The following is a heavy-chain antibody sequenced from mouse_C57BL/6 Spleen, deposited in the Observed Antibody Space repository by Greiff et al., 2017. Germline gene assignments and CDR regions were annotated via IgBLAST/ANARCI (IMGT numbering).Heavy chain of an antibody. Sequence: VQLQQSGAELVKPGASVKLSCTASGFNIKDYYMHWVKQRTEQGLEWIGRIDPEDGETKYAPKFQGKATIAADTSSNTAYLQISSPTAEDTAVYYCATTTVDLYYFDYWGQGTTLTVSS. V-gene: IGHV14-2*01. D-gene: IGHD1-1*01. CDR1: GFNIKDYY. J-gene: IGHJ2*01. CDR3: ATTTVDLYYFDY. CDR2: IDPEDGET.